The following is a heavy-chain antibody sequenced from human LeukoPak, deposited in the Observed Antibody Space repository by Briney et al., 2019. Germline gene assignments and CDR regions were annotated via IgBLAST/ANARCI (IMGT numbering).Heavy chain of an antibody. V-gene: IGHV4-4*07. D-gene: IGHD2-21*02. CDR1: GGSFSHYY. CDR3: ARDRRMGAYCGGDCYSYWFDP. J-gene: IGHJ5*02. Sequence: SETLSLTCAVYGGSFSHYYWSWIRQPAGKGLEWIGRIYTSGSTNYNPSLKSRVTMSVDTSKNQFSLKLSSVTAADTAVYYCARDRRMGAYCGGDCYSYWFDPWGREPWSPSPQ. CDR2: IYTSGST.